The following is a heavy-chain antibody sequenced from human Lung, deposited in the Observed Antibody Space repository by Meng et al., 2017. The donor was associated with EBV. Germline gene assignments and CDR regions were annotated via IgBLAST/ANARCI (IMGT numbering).Heavy chain of an antibody. CDR3: ASSRPLAGNWNYHY. J-gene: IGHJ4*02. D-gene: IGHD1-7*01. V-gene: IGHV6-1*01. CDR1: GDSVSSSSAA. Sequence: QVQLRQSGPGLVKPSQTLYITWCTSGDSVSSSSAAWTWIRQSPSRGLEWRGRTYYRSKWYNDYAVFVKSRITINPDTSKNQFSLQLNSVTPEDTAVYYCASSRPLAGNWNYHYWGQGTLVTVS. CDR2: TYYRSKWYN.